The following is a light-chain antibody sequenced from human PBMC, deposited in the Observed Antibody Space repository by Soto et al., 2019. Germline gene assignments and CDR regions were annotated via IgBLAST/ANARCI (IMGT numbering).Light chain of an antibody. Sequence: DIQMTQSPSTLSASVGDRVTITCRASQSISSWLAWYQQKAGKAPKLLIYRASSLESGVPSRFNGCGSGTEFTLTITSLQPDDFATYYCQQYNSWTFGQGTKVEIK. CDR3: QQYNSWT. CDR2: RAS. J-gene: IGKJ1*01. V-gene: IGKV1-5*03. CDR1: QSISSW.